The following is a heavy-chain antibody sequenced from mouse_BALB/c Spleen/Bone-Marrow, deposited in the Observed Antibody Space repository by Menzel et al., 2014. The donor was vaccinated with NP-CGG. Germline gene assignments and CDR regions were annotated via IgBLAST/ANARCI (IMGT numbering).Heavy chain of an antibody. D-gene: IGHD1-2*01. Sequence: QVQLQQPGAELAKPGASVKMSCKASGYTFTSYWMHWVKQRPGQGLEWIGYINPNTGYTEYNQKFKDKATLTADKSSSTAYMQLSSLTSEDSAVYYCARAPLLRLRNYFDYWGQGTTLTVSS. CDR2: INPNTGYT. V-gene: IGHV1-7*01. J-gene: IGHJ2*01. CDR3: ARAPLLRLRNYFDY. CDR1: GYTFTSYW.